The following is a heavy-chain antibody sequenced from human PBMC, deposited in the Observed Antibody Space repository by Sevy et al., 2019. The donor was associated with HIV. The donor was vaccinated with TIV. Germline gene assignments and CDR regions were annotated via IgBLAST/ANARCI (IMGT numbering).Heavy chain of an antibody. CDR2: ISGSGGST. CDR1: GFTFSSYA. CDR3: ATRHHIVVVTAIFAEYFQD. Sequence: GGSLRLSCAASGFTFSSYAMSWVRQAPGKGLEWVSAISGSGGSTYYADSVKGRFTISRDNSKNTLYLQMNSLRAEDTAVYYCATRHHIVVVTAIFAEYFQDWGQGTLVTVSS. D-gene: IGHD2-21*02. V-gene: IGHV3-23*01. J-gene: IGHJ1*01.